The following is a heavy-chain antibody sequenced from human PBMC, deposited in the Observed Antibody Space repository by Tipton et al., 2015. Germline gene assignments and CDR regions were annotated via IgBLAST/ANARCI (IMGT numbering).Heavy chain of an antibody. J-gene: IGHJ6*02. CDR1: GGSTSSSSQY. CDR3: ARHPGIAVPGTATGYYYSGMDV. CDR2: IYYNGRT. V-gene: IGHV4-39*01. Sequence: LRLSCTVSGGSTSSSSQYWGWIRQPPGKGLEWIGSIYYNGRTYYNASLESRVTISVDTSKNQFSLKLSSVTAADTAVYYCARHPGIAVPGTATGYYYSGMDVWGQGTTVTVSS. D-gene: IGHD6-19*01.